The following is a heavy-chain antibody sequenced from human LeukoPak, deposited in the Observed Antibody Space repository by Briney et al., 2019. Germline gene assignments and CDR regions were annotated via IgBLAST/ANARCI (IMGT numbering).Heavy chain of an antibody. D-gene: IGHD2-2*02. J-gene: IGHJ3*02. V-gene: IGHV4-59*01. CDR1: GGSISSYY. CDR3: ARDLRDCSTSCYMDHDAFDI. Sequence: SETLSLTCTVSGGSISSYYWSWIRQPPGKGLEWIGYIYYSGSTNYNPSLKSRVTISVDTSKNQFSLKLSSVTAADTAVYYCARDLRDCSTSCYMDHDAFDIWGQGTMVTVSS. CDR2: IYYSGST.